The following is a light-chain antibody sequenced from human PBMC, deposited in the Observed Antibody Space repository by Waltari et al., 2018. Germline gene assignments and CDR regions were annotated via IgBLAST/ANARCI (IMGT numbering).Light chain of an antibody. CDR3: YSTANNSPVV. CDR1: MLPTYF. V-gene: IGLV3-27*01. Sequence: SYELTQPSSVSVSPRQTARCTRPGDMLPTYFIRWFQQKPGQAPLLVIYNDSERPSGIPERFSGSSSGTTVTLTISGAQIEDEADYFCYSTANNSPVVFGGGTRLTVL. CDR2: NDS. J-gene: IGLJ2*01.